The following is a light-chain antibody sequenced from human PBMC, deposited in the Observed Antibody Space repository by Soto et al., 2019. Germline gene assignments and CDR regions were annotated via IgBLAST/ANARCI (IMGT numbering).Light chain of an antibody. V-gene: IGKV1-39*01. J-gene: IGKJ1*01. CDR3: QQSYRTPRT. Sequence: DIQMTQSPSSLSASVGDRVTITCRASQSITTYLNWYQHKPGKAPKHLMQDASSLDSGVPSRFSGSGSVTDFTLTISRLQPEDFATYYCQQSYRTPRTFGQGTKVDIK. CDR2: DAS. CDR1: QSITTY.